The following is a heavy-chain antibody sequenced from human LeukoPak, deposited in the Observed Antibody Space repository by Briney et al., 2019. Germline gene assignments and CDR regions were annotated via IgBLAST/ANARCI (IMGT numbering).Heavy chain of an antibody. J-gene: IGHJ5*02. CDR1: GFTFSSYW. CDR3: ARDVATISNWFDP. V-gene: IGHV3-7*01. Sequence: GGSLRLSCAASGFTFSSYWMSWVRQAPGKGLEWVANIKQDGSEKYYVDSVRGRFTISRDNAKNSLYLQMNSLRAEDTAVYYCARDVATISNWFDPWGQGTLVTVSS. D-gene: IGHD5-24*01. CDR2: IKQDGSEK.